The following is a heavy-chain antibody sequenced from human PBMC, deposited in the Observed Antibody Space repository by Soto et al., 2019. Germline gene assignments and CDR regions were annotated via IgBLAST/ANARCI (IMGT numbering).Heavy chain of an antibody. J-gene: IGHJ4*02. Sequence: PSWSLSISCTVSRGTMSSGDYYWSWKRKPPGKGLEWIGYIYYSGSTYYNPSLKSRVTISVDTSKNQFSLKLSSVTAADTAVYYCARVSYYDSSGYYSFDYWGQGTLVTVSS. CDR1: RGTMSSGDYY. D-gene: IGHD3-22*01. CDR2: IYYSGST. CDR3: ARVSYYDSSGYYSFDY. V-gene: IGHV4-30-4*01.